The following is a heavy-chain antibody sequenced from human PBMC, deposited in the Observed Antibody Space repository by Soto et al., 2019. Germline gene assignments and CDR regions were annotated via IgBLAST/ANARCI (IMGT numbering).Heavy chain of an antibody. CDR3: ARDLQAGYYDSSGAVTPGFDY. CDR1: GFTFSSYA. D-gene: IGHD3-22*01. CDR2: ISYDGSNK. J-gene: IGHJ4*02. V-gene: IGHV3-30-3*01. Sequence: PGGSLRLSCAASGFTFSSYAMHWVRQAPGKGLEWVAVISYDGSNKYYADSVKGRFTISRDNSKNTLYLQMNSLRAEDTAVYYCARDLQAGYYDSSGAVTPGFDYWGQGTLVTVSS.